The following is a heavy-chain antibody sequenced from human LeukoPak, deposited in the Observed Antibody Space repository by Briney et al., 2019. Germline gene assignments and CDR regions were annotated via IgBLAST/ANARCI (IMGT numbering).Heavy chain of an antibody. Sequence: ASVKVSCKASGYTFTSYYMHWVRQAPGQGVEWMGLINPSGGRTSYAQKLQGRVTITRDTSTSTVYMELSSLRSEDTAVYYCARDYSNLHFDSGGQGTLVTVS. V-gene: IGHV1-46*03. CDR2: INPSGGRT. CDR3: ARDYSNLHFDS. CDR1: GYTFTSYY. J-gene: IGHJ4*02. D-gene: IGHD4-11*01.